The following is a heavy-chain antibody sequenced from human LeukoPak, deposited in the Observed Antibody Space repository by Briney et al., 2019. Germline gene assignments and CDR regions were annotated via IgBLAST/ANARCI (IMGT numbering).Heavy chain of an antibody. D-gene: IGHD3-9*01. CDR2: MYYSGTT. J-gene: IGHJ5*02. CDR3: ASRRGGSSGVFS. Sequence: SETLSLTCAVSGGSVSTTNYYWVWIRQPPGKGLEWIGNMYYSGTTYYNPSLKSRVTISVDTSKSQFSLMLTSVTAADTAVYYCASRRGGSSGVFSWGRGSLVTVSS. V-gene: IGHV4-39*01. CDR1: GGSVSTTNYY.